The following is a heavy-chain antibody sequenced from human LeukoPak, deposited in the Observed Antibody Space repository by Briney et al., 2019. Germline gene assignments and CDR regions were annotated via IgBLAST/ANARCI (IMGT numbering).Heavy chain of an antibody. CDR2: ISSSSSYI. V-gene: IGHV3-21*01. D-gene: IGHD2-15*01. CDR1: GFTFSSYT. J-gene: IGHJ5*02. CDR3: ARAVQVAARVGGGWFDP. Sequence: PGGSLRLSCAASGFTFSSYTMNWVRQAPGKGLEWVSSISSSSSYIYYADSVKGRFTISRDNAKNSLYLQMNSLRAEDTAVYYCARAVQVAARVGGGWFDPWGQGTLVTVSS.